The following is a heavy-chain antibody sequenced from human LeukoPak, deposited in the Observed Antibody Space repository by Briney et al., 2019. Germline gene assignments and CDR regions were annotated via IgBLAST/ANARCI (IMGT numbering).Heavy chain of an antibody. Sequence: GGSLRLSCAASGFTFSSYEMNWVRQAPGKGLEWVSYISGSANTIYYADSVKGRFTISRDNAENSLYLQMNSLRAEDTAIYYCVRGSSGSVVRGVAWAWFDPWGQGTLVTISS. CDR1: GFTFSSYE. J-gene: IGHJ5*02. CDR2: ISGSANTI. D-gene: IGHD3-10*01. V-gene: IGHV3-48*03. CDR3: VRGSSGSVVRGVAWAWFDP.